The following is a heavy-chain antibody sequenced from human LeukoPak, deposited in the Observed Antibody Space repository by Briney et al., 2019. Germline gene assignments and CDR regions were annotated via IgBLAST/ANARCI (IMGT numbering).Heavy chain of an antibody. CDR2: IKPNSGDT. V-gene: IGHV1-2*02. Sequence: ASVKVSCKASGYSFADYYMHWVRQAPGQGLEWMGWIKPNSGDTRSAQKFQGRVTMTRDTSISTAYMELRSLRSDDTAVYYCARIPSTARYYYDSSGYSDYWGQGTLVTVSS. D-gene: IGHD3-22*01. CDR1: GYSFADYY. J-gene: IGHJ4*02. CDR3: ARIPSTARYYYDSSGYSDY.